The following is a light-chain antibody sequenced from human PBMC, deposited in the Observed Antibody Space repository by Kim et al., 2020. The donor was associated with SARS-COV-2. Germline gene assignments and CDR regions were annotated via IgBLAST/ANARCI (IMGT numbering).Light chain of an antibody. CDR2: TNN. CDR1: SSNIGSNT. CDR3: AAWDDSLNGVV. Sequence: GQRVTISCSGSSSNIGSNTVNWYRQLPGTAPKLLIYTNNKRPSGVPDRFSGSKSGTSASLAISGLQSEDEADYYCAAWDDSLNGVVFGGRTQLTVL. V-gene: IGLV1-44*01. J-gene: IGLJ2*01.